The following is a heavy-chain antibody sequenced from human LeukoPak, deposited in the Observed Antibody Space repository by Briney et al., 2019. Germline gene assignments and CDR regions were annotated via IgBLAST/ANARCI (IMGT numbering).Heavy chain of an antibody. V-gene: IGHV3-23*01. D-gene: IGHD2-15*01. CDR3: AKEVDDVDHVVVDH. J-gene: IGHJ4*02. CDR2: ISGSGGST. CDR1: GFTFSSYA. Sequence: PGGSLRLSCAASGFTFSSYAMGWVRQAPGKGLEWVSLISGSGGSTYYADSVKGRFTVSRDNSKNTEYLQMNSLRAEDTAIYYCAKEVDDVDHVVVDHWGQGTLVTVSS.